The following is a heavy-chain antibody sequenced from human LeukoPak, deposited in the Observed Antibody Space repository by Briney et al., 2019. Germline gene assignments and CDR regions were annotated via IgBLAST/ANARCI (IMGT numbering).Heavy chain of an antibody. J-gene: IGHJ5*02. CDR1: GGSISSGGYY. CDR3: ARLIYDFWSGPHLDP. V-gene: IGHV4-30-2*01. D-gene: IGHD3-3*01. CDR2: IYHSGST. Sequence: SETLSLTCTVSGGSISSGGYYWSWIRQPPGKGLEWIGYIYHSGSTYYNPSLKSRVTISVDRSKNQFSLKLSSVTAADTAVYYCARLIYDFWSGPHLDPWGQGTLVTVSS.